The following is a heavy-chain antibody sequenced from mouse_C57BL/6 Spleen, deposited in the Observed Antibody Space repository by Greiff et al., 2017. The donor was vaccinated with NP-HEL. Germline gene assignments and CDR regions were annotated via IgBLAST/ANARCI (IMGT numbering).Heavy chain of an antibody. Sequence: VKLQQSGAELARPGASVKLSCKASGYTFTSYGISWVKQRTGQGLEWIGEIYPRSGNTYYNEKFKGKATLTAAKSSSTAYLELRSLPSEHSAVFFCARKELGLWGYGGKGTTHAVST. CDR1: GYTFTSYG. CDR3: ARKELGLWGY. V-gene: IGHV1-81*01. CDR2: IYPRSGNT. D-gene: IGHD4-1*01. J-gene: IGHJ2*01.